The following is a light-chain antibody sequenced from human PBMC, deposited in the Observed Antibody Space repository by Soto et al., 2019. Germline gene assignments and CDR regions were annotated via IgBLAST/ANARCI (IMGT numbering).Light chain of an antibody. V-gene: IGLV3-1*01. CDR3: QAWDSSTGVV. CDR1: KLGDKY. CDR2: QDS. Sequence: SYELTQPPSVSVSPGQTASITCSGDKLGDKYACWYQQKPGQSPVLVIYQDSKRPSGIPERFSGSNSGNTATLTISGTQAMDEADYYCQAWDSSTGVVFGGGTKVTGL. J-gene: IGLJ2*01.